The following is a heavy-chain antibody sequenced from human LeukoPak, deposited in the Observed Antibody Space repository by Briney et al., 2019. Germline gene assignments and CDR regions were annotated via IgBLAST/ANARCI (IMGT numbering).Heavy chain of an antibody. V-gene: IGHV1-69*13. CDR1: GGTFSSYA. CDR3: ARLASEQQLVGRRQYYFDY. D-gene: IGHD6-13*01. CDR2: IIPIFGTA. J-gene: IGHJ4*02. Sequence: SVKVSCKASGGTFSSYAISWVRQAPGQGLEWMGGIIPIFGTANYAQKFQGRVTITADESTSTAYMELSSLRSEDTAVYYCARLASEQQLVGRRQYYFDYWGQGTLVTVSS.